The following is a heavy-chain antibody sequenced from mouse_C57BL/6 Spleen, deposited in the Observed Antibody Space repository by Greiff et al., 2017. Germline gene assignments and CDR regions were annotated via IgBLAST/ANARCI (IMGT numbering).Heavy chain of an antibody. CDR3: AREPFDY. CDR2: IYPGDGDT. J-gene: IGHJ2*01. Sequence: QVQLKESGPELVKPGASVKISCKASGYALSSSWMNWVKQRPGKGLEWIGRIYPGDGDTNYNGKFKGKATLTADKSSSTAYMQLSSLTSEDSAVYFYAREPFDYWGQGTTLTVSS. V-gene: IGHV1-82*01. CDR1: GYALSSSW.